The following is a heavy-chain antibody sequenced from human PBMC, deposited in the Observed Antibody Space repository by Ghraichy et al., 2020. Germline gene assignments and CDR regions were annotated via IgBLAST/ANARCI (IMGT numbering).Heavy chain of an antibody. CDR3: ARGQWGDSGPYFDP. D-gene: IGHD1-26*01. CDR1: GASMSSGNYF. V-gene: IGHV4-61*02. CDR2: IYAGGNT. J-gene: IGHJ5*02. Sequence: SETLSLTCTVSGASMSSGNYFWNWIRKPAGKGLEWIGRIYAGGNTNYNPSLKSQVTMSKDTSKNQFSMKLNSVTAADSAVYYCARGQWGDSGPYFDPWGQGILVIVSS.